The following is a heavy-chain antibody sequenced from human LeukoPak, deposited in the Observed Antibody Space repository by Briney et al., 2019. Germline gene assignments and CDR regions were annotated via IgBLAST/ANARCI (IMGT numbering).Heavy chain of an antibody. J-gene: IGHJ6*02. CDR3: ASLKAVAGTDYYYYGMDV. Sequence: PSGTLSLTCAVSGGSISSSNWWSWVRQPPGKGLEWIGEIYHSGSTNYNPSLKSRVTISVDKSKNQFSLKVNSVTAADTAVYYCASLKAVAGTDYYYYGMDVWGQGTTVTVSS. V-gene: IGHV4-4*02. CDR1: GGSISSSNW. D-gene: IGHD6-19*01. CDR2: IYHSGST.